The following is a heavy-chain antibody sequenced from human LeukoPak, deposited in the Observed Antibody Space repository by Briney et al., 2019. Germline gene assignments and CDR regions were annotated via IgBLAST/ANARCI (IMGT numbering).Heavy chain of an antibody. CDR1: GDSVSSNSVT. J-gene: IGHJ4*02. V-gene: IGHV6-1*01. Sequence: SQTLSLTCAISGDSVSSNSVTWNWIRQSPSRGLEWLGRTYYRSKWYNDYAVSVKSRITINPDTSKNQFSLQLNSVTPEDTAVYYCARDYDSSGHGAFDYWGQGTLVTVSS. D-gene: IGHD3-22*01. CDR3: ARDYDSSGHGAFDY. CDR2: TYYRSKWYN.